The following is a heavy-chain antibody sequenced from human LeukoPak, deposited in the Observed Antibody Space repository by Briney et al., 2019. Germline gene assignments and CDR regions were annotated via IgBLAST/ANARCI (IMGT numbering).Heavy chain of an antibody. D-gene: IGHD3-10*01. V-gene: IGHV4-38-2*01. J-gene: IGHJ4*02. Sequence: TPSETLSLTCAVSGYSISSGYYWGWIRQPPGKGLEWIGSIYHSGSTYYNPSLKSRVTISVDTSKNQFSLKLSSVTAADTAVYYCARHTSIHGSGSPFDYWGQGTLVTVSS. CDR1: GYSISSGYY. CDR2: IYHSGST. CDR3: ARHTSIHGSGSPFDY.